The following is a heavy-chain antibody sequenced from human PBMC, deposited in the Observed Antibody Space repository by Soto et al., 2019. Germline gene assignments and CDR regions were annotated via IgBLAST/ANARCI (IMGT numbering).Heavy chain of an antibody. CDR1: GFTFSSYA. CDR2: ISYDGSNK. J-gene: IGHJ6*02. V-gene: IGHV3-30-3*01. CDR3: ARDLSGWYVPYYYYGMDV. D-gene: IGHD6-19*01. Sequence: GGSLRLSCAASGFTFSSYAMHWVRQAPGKGLEWVAVISYDGSNKYYADSVKGRFTISRDNSKNTLYLQMNSLRAEDTAVYYCARDLSGWYVPYYYYGMDVWGQGTTVTVSS.